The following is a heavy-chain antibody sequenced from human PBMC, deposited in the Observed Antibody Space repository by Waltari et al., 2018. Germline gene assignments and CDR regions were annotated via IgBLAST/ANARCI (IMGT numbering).Heavy chain of an antibody. CDR3: ARDLYYDSSGADAFDI. CDR1: GYTFTSYA. J-gene: IGHJ3*02. V-gene: IGHV1-3*01. D-gene: IGHD3-22*01. Sequence: QVQLVQSGAEVKKPGASVKVSCKASGYTFTSYAMHWVRQAPGQRLEWMGWINAGNGNTKYSQKFQGRVTITRDTSASTAYMELSSLRSEDTTVYYCARDLYYDSSGADAFDIWGQGTMVTVSS. CDR2: INAGNGNT.